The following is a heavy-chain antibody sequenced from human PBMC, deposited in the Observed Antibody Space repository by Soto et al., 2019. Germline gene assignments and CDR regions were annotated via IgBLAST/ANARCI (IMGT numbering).Heavy chain of an antibody. CDR3: AKGKDGSGSEYNYYYYCMDV. D-gene: IGHD3-10*01. CDR2: ISGSGGST. V-gene: IGHV3-23*01. J-gene: IGHJ6*02. CDR1: GFTFSSYA. Sequence: GGSLRLSCAASGFTFSSYAMSWVRQAPGKGLEWVSAISGSGGSTYYADSVKGRFTISRDNSKNTLYLQMNSLRAEDTAVYYCAKGKDGSGSEYNYYYYCMDVWGQGTTVTVSS.